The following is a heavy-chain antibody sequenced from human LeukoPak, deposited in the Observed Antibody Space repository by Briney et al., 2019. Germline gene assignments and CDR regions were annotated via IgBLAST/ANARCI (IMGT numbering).Heavy chain of an antibody. J-gene: IGHJ6*04. CDR3: ARYREYCSGGSCQGYYYGMDV. V-gene: IGHV4-30-4*01. Sequence: SENLSLTCTVSGGSISSGDYYWCWIRQPPGKGLEWIGYIYYSGSTYYNPSLKSRVTISVDTSKNQFSLKLSSVTAADTAVYYCARYREYCSGGSCQGYYYGMDVWGKGTTVTVSS. CDR1: GGSISSGDYY. CDR2: IYYSGST. D-gene: IGHD2-15*01.